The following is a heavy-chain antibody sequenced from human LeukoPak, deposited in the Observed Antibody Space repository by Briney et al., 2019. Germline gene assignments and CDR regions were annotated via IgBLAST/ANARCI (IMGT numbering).Heavy chain of an antibody. CDR3: ARRSGWEPYFDY. Sequence: GSLRLSCTVSGGSISSYYWSWIRQPPGKGLEWIGYIYYSGSTNYNPSLKSRVTISVDTSKNQFSLKLSSVTAADTAVYYCARRSGWEPYFDYWGQGTLVTVSS. CDR1: GGSISSYY. V-gene: IGHV4-59*01. J-gene: IGHJ4*02. CDR2: IYYSGST. D-gene: IGHD1-26*01.